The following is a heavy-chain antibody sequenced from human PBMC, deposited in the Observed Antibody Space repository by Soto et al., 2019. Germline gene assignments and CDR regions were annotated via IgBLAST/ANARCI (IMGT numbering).Heavy chain of an antibody. Sequence: QVQPVQSGAEVKKPGASVKGSCKASGYTFTSYGISWVRQAPGQGLERTGSISAYNGNTNYAQKLQGRVTMTTDTSTSTVYMELRSLRYDDTAVYYCVRDRRSRSTSGFDYWGQGTMVTVSS. D-gene: IGHD6-6*01. J-gene: IGHJ4*02. V-gene: IGHV1-18*04. CDR1: GYTFTSYG. CDR3: VRDRRSRSTSGFDY. CDR2: ISAYNGNT.